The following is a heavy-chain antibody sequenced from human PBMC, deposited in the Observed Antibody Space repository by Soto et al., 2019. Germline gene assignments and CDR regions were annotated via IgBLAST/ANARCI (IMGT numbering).Heavy chain of an antibody. CDR2: ISISSGNT. V-gene: IGHV1-18*04. Sequence: ASVKVSCKASGYTFSDYGITWVRQAPGQGLEWMGWISISSGNTHFEESLQGRVTMTSDKTSTAYMELWRLRSDDSAMYYCARSYNYGSYWYFDLWGRGTLVTV. D-gene: IGHD3-10*01. J-gene: IGHJ2*01. CDR1: GYTFSDYG. CDR3: ARSYNYGSYWYFDL.